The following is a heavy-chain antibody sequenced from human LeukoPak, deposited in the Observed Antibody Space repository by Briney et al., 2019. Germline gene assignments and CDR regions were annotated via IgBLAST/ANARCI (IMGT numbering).Heavy chain of an antibody. J-gene: IGHJ4*02. V-gene: IGHV3-66*01. D-gene: IGHD3-22*01. CDR3: ARDGVYYDSSGYYYFDY. CDR2: IYSTGST. Sequence: PGGSLRVSCAASGFTASSSYMSWVRQAPGKGLEWVSVIYSTGSTYYAESVKGRFTVSRDNSKNTMYLQMNSLRAEDTAVYYCARDGVYYDSSGYYYFDYWGQGTLVTVSS. CDR1: GFTASSSY.